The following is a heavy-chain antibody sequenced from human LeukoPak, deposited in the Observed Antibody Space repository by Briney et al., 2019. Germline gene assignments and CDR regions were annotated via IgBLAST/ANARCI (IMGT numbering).Heavy chain of an antibody. CDR2: ISSSGSTI. Sequence: PGGSLRLSCAASGFTFSDYYMSWIRQAPGKGLEWVSYISSSGSTIYYADSVKGRFTISRDNAKNSLYLQMNSLRAEDTAVYYCAREGLYGADSSGYYFPNAFDIWGQGTMVTVSS. J-gene: IGHJ3*02. D-gene: IGHD3-22*01. CDR3: AREGLYGADSSGYYFPNAFDI. CDR1: GFTFSDYY. V-gene: IGHV3-11*01.